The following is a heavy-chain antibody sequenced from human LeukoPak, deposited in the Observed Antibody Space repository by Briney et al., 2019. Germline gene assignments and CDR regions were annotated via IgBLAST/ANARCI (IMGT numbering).Heavy chain of an antibody. J-gene: IGHJ4*02. CDR1: GCIVSSSY. CDR2: IQTNENT. D-gene: IGHD3-10*01. CDR3: ASDSYSRD. V-gene: IGHV3-53*01. Sequence: GGSLRLSCAASGCIVSSSYMSWVRQAPGKGLEWVSLIQTNENTYYADSVTGRFTISRDNSKNTLYLEMNSLRAEDTAVYYCASDSYSRDWGQGTLVTVSS.